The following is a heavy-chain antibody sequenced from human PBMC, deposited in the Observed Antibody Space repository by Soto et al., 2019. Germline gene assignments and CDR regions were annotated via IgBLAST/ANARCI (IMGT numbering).Heavy chain of an antibody. J-gene: IGHJ4*02. CDR3: AKEVRDYYDSSGYYCSRYLDY. CDR1: GFTFSSYG. D-gene: IGHD3-22*01. Sequence: GGSLRLSCAASGFTFSSYGMHWVRQAPGKGLEWVAVISYDGSNKYYADSVKGRFTISRDNSKNTLYLQMNSLRAEDTAVYYCAKEVRDYYDSSGYYCSRYLDYWGQGTLVTVSS. V-gene: IGHV3-30*18. CDR2: ISYDGSNK.